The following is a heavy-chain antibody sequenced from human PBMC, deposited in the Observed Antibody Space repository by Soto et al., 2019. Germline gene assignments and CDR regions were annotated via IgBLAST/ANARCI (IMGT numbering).Heavy chain of an antibody. Sequence: GSLRLSCAASGFTFNSYAMNWVRQAPGKGLAWVSAIGTDGNTYYANSVKGRFTISRDNSRTTLYLQMNILRVEDTALYYCVRKYPGTRPFDYWAKGTLVPVPS. D-gene: IGHD2-2*01. CDR1: GFTFNSYA. CDR2: IGTDGNT. V-gene: IGHV3-23*01. CDR3: VRKYPGTRPFDY. J-gene: IGHJ4*01.